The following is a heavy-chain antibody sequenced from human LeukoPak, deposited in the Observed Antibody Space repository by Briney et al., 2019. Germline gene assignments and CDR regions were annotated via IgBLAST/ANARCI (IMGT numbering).Heavy chain of an antibody. V-gene: IGHV3-9*01. CDR1: GFTFDDYA. Sequence: GGSLRLSCAASGFTFDDYAMHWVRQAPGKGLEWVSGISWNSGSIGYGDSVKGRFTISRDNAKNSLYLQMNSLRAEDTALYYCAKQNFGDYVFDYWGQGTLVTVSS. J-gene: IGHJ4*02. D-gene: IGHD4-17*01. CDR2: ISWNSGSI. CDR3: AKQNFGDYVFDY.